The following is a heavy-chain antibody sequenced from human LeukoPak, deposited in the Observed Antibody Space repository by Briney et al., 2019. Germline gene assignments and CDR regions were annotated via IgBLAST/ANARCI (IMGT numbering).Heavy chain of an antibody. J-gene: IGHJ4*02. CDR1: GFTFGDYA. V-gene: IGHV3-49*03. CDR3: TREYSSSWYYFDY. D-gene: IGHD6-13*01. Sequence: GGSLRLSCTASGFTFGDYAMSWFRQAPGKGLEWVGFIRSKAYGGTTEYAASVKGRFTISRDDSKSIAYLQTNSLKTEDTAVYYCTREYSSSWYYFDYWGQGTLVTVSS. CDR2: IRSKAYGGTT.